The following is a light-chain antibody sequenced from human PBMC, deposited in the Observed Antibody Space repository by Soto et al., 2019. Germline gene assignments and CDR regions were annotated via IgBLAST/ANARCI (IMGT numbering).Light chain of an antibody. Sequence: EIVLTQSPGTLSLPPGERATLSCRASQSVSSSYLAWYQQKPGQAPRLLIYGASSRATGIPDRFSGSGSGTDFTLTISRLEPEDFAVYYCQQYGSSPEDPPRLYTFGQGTKLEIK. CDR2: GAS. CDR1: QSVSSSY. CDR3: QQYGSSPEDPPRLYT. V-gene: IGKV3-20*01. J-gene: IGKJ2*01.